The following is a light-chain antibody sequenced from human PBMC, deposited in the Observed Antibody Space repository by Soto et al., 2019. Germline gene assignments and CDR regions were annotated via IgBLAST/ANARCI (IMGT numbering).Light chain of an antibody. CDR2: TLS. CDR3: MQRIEFPWT. J-gene: IGKJ2*01. V-gene: IGKV2-40*01. Sequence: DIVMTQTPLSLPVTPGEPASISCRSSQSLLDSDDGNTYLDRDLQKPGQSPQLLIYTLSYRAYGVPDRFSGSVAGTDFTLKISRVEAGDVGVYYCMQRIEFPWTFGQGTKLEIK. CDR1: QSLLDSDDGNTY.